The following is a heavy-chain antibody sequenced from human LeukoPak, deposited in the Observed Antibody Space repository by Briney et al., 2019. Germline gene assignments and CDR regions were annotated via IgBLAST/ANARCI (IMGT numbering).Heavy chain of an antibody. V-gene: IGHV3-64*01. Sequence: PGGSLRLSCAASGFTFSSYGMHWVRQAPGKGREYVSAIISIGGGTYYAKSVKGRFTISRDNSKNTLYLQMGSLRAEDMAVYYCARSVRRGPGIVGATPSNWFDPWGQGTLVTVSS. CDR3: ARSVRRGPGIVGATPSNWFDP. J-gene: IGHJ5*02. CDR1: GFTFSSYG. D-gene: IGHD1-26*01. CDR2: IISIGGGT.